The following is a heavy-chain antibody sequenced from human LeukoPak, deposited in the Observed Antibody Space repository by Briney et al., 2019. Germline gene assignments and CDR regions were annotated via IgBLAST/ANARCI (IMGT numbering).Heavy chain of an antibody. CDR1: GGTFSSYA. J-gene: IGHJ6*02. CDR2: IIPIFGTA. CDR3: ARDQAGIAVAEDYGMDV. D-gene: IGHD6-19*01. V-gene: IGHV1-69*13. Sequence: SVKVSCKASGGTFSSYAISWVRQAPGQGLEWMGGIIPIFGTANYAQKFQGRVTITADESTSTAYMELSSLRSEDTAVYYCARDQAGIAVAEDYGMDVWGQGTTVTVSS.